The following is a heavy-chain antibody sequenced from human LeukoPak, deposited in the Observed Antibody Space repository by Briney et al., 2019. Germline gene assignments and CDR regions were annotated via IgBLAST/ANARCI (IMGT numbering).Heavy chain of an antibody. D-gene: IGHD5-12*01. V-gene: IGHV3-74*01. Sequence: GGSLRLSCASSAFNFTAYWMHWVRQDPRQGLLWVARINSDGTTTNYADFVKGRFTISRDNAKNTLFLQMNSLRAEDTAVYFCAVSNGGYGPWGQGALVTVSS. J-gene: IGHJ5*02. CDR1: AFNFTAYW. CDR2: INSDGTTT. CDR3: AVSNGGYGP.